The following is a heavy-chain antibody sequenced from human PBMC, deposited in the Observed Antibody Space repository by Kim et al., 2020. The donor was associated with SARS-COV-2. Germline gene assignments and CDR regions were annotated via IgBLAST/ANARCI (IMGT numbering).Heavy chain of an antibody. CDR1: GYTFTSYA. CDR2: INTNTGNP. Sequence: ASVKVSCKASGYTFTSYAMNWVRQAPGQGLEWMGWINTNTGNPTYAQGFTGRFVFSLDTSVSTAYLQISSLKAEDTAVYYCARGSRVTIFGRYYGMDVWGQGTTVTVSS. D-gene: IGHD3-3*01. CDR3: ARGSRVTIFGRYYGMDV. V-gene: IGHV7-4-1*02. J-gene: IGHJ6*02.